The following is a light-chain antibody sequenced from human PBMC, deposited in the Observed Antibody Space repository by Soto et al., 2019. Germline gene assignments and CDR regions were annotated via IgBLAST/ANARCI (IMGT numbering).Light chain of an antibody. J-gene: IGKJ1*01. V-gene: IGKV3-15*01. CDR3: QQYNNWPPWT. Sequence: EIVLTQSPGTRSLSPGKRATLSCRASQSVSNFLAWYQQKPGQAPRLLIYGASTRATGIPARFSGSGSGTEFTLTISSLQSEDFAVYYCQQYNNWPPWTFGQGTKVDIK. CDR1: QSVSNF. CDR2: GAS.